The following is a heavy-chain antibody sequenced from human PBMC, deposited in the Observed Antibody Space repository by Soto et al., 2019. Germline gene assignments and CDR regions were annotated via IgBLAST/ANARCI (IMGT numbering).Heavy chain of an antibody. Sequence: SETLSLTCTVSGGSISSNYWTWIRQPPGKGLEWIGYVYNSGSTNYNPSLKSRVTISEDTSKSQFSLKVNSMTAADTAVYYCARYRREAVAGYTLDNWGQGILVTVPS. V-gene: IGHV4-59*01. CDR2: VYNSGST. D-gene: IGHD6-13*01. CDR1: GGSISSNY. CDR3: ARYRREAVAGYTLDN. J-gene: IGHJ4*02.